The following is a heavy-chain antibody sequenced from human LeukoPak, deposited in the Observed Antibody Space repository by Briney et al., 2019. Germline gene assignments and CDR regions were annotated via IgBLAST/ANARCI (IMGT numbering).Heavy chain of an antibody. CDR3: VGGAGTGWRFDY. V-gene: IGHV3-21*01. J-gene: IGHJ4*02. CDR1: GFTLTSYG. Sequence: AGALTLSCVASGFTLTSYGMTWLRQAQGEGREGVASICRSSCYIYYADSVKGRFTISRDNAKNSVYLQMNSLRGEDTAVYYCVGGAGTGWRFDYWGQGTLVTVSS. CDR2: ICRSSCYI. D-gene: IGHD6-19*01.